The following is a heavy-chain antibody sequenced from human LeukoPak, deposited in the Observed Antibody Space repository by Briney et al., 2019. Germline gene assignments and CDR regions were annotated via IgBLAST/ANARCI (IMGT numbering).Heavy chain of an antibody. D-gene: IGHD6-13*01. CDR3: ARDSSHRYSSSWYGYNWFDP. CDR1: GCTFTSYY. V-gene: IGHV1-46*01. J-gene: IGHJ5*02. CDR2: INPSGGST. Sequence: ASVKVSCKASGCTFTSYYMHWVRQAPGQGLEWMGIINPSGGSTSYAQKFQGRVTMTRDMSTSTVYMELSSLRSEDTAVYYCARDSSHRYSSSWYGYNWFDPWGQGTLVTVS.